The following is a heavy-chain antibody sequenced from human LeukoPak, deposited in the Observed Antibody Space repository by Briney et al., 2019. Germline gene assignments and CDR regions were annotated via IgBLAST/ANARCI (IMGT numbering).Heavy chain of an antibody. CDR3: SELGITMNGGV. V-gene: IGHV3-48*03. D-gene: IGHD3-10*02. Sequence: GGSLRLSCAASGFTFSSYEMNWVRQAPGKGLEWVSYISSSGSTIYYADSVKGRFTISRDNAKNSLYLQMNSLRAEDTAVYYCSELGITMNGGVWGKGTTVTISS. J-gene: IGHJ6*04. CDR1: GFTFSSYE. CDR2: ISSSGSTI.